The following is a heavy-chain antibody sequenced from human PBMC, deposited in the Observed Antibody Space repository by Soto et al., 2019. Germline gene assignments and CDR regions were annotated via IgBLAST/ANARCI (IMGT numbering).Heavy chain of an antibody. D-gene: IGHD3-10*02. CDR2: INPKFGDT. CDR3: ARNMDYYYGRGSGNGHGV. Sequence: QVQLVQSGAEVKDPGTSVRVSCEALGYTFTPSNIHWVRRAPGQGLEWMGWINPKFGDTTYAQDFQGRVSMTRDMSISTVYMELSRLTSDDTAIYYCARNMDYYYGRGSGNGHGVWGQGTTVTVFS. CDR1: GYTFTPSN. V-gene: IGHV1-2*02. J-gene: IGHJ6*02.